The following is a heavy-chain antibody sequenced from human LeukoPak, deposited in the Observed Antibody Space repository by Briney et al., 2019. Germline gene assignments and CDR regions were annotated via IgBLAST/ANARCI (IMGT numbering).Heavy chain of an antibody. Sequence: GGSLRLSCAASGFTFSSYAMHWVRQAPGKGLEWVAVISYDGSNKYYADSVKGRFTISRDNSKNTLYLQMNSLRAEDTAVYYCARDIVWFGGLLYYYYGMDVWGQGTTVTVSS. CDR3: ARDIVWFGGLLYYYYGMDV. CDR1: GFTFSSYA. D-gene: IGHD3-10*01. CDR2: ISYDGSNK. J-gene: IGHJ6*02. V-gene: IGHV3-30*04.